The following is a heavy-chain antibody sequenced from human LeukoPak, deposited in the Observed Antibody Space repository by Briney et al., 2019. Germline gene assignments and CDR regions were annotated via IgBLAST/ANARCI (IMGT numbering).Heavy chain of an antibody. CDR3: VPSANYYYFDY. Sequence: ASVKVSCKASGYTFTSYYMHWVRQAPGQGLEWMGIINPSSSSTSYAQKFQGRLTMTRDTSISTAYMELSRLGSDDTAVYYCVPSANYYYFDYWGQGTLVTVSS. CDR1: GYTFTSYY. V-gene: IGHV1-46*01. D-gene: IGHD4/OR15-4a*01. CDR2: INPSSSST. J-gene: IGHJ4*02.